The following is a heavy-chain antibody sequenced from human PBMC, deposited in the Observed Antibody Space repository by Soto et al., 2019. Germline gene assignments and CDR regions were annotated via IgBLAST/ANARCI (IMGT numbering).Heavy chain of an antibody. J-gene: IGHJ4*02. Sequence: EVQLVESGGGLVQPGGSLRLSCAASGFTFSSYWMSWVRQAPGKGLEWVANIKQDGSEKYYVDSVKGRFTISRDNAKNSLYLQMNSLRAEDTAVYYCAGVKSCGSFDYWGQGTLVTVSS. CDR1: GFTFSSYW. CDR3: AGVKSCGSFDY. V-gene: IGHV3-7*03. CDR2: IKQDGSEK. D-gene: IGHD6-19*01.